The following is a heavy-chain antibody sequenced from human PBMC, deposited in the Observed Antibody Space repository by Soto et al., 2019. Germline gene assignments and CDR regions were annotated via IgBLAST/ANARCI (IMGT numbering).Heavy chain of an antibody. D-gene: IGHD3-9*01. V-gene: IGHV4-31*03. Sequence: QVQLQESGPGLVKPSQTLSLTCTVSGGSISSGGYYWSWIRQHPGKGLEWIGYIYYSGSTYYNPSLKSRVTISVDTSKNQFSLKLSSVTAADTAVYYCARENAQGYDILTGYWGPRYFQHWGQGTLVTVSS. J-gene: IGHJ1*01. CDR1: GGSISSGGYY. CDR2: IYYSGST. CDR3: ARENAQGYDILTGYWGPRYFQH.